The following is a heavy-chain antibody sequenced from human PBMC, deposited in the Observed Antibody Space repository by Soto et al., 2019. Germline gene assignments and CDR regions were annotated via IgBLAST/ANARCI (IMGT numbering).Heavy chain of an antibody. V-gene: IGHV3-23*01. D-gene: IGHD6-13*01. CDR1: GFTFSSYA. CDR3: AKDQRGFSSTARIDY. CDR2: ISGSGGST. J-gene: IGHJ4*02. Sequence: EVQLLESGGGLVQPGGSLRLSCAASGFTFSSYAMSWVRQAPGKGLEWVSSISGSGGSTYHADSVKGRLIISRDNSKNTLYLQMNSLRAEDTAVYFCAKDQRGFSSTARIDYWGQGTLVTVSS.